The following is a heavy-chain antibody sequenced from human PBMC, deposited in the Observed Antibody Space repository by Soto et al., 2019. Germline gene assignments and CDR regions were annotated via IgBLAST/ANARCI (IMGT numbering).Heavy chain of an antibody. V-gene: IGHV5-51*01. D-gene: IGHD3-3*01. J-gene: IGHJ4*02. CDR3: ARGVDGHTWSLY. CDR1: GYSFTNYW. Sequence: GESLKISCKGSGYSFTNYWIGWVRQMPGKGLEWMGIIYPGTSNTLYSPSFQGQVTISVDKSITTAFLQWSSLKASDIAMYYCARGVDGHTWSLYWGQGTLVTVSS. CDR2: IYPGTSNT.